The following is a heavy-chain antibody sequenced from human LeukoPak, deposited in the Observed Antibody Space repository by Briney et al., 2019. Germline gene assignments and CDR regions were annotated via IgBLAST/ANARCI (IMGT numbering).Heavy chain of an antibody. Sequence: GGSLRLSCAASGVTFSDQIMNWVRQAPEKGLEWVSYISISASTIYYADSVNGRFTISRDNAKNSLDLQMKSLRDEDTALYFCASGDYYFDNWGQGTPVTVSS. D-gene: IGHD3-3*01. CDR3: ASGDYYFDN. J-gene: IGHJ4*02. CDR2: ISISASTI. CDR1: GVTFSDQI. V-gene: IGHV3-48*02.